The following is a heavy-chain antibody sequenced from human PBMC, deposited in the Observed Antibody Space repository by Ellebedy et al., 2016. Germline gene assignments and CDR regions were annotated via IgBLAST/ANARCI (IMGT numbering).Heavy chain of an antibody. Sequence: SETLSLXXTVSGGSISSGGYYWSWIRQHPGKGLEWIGYIYYSGSTYYNPSLKSRVTISVDTSKNQFSLKLSSVTAADTAVYYCARGGYCSSTSCPGLNWFDPWGQGTLATVSS. D-gene: IGHD2-2*01. CDR1: GGSISSGGYY. CDR2: IYYSGST. V-gene: IGHV4-31*03. J-gene: IGHJ5*02. CDR3: ARGGYCSSTSCPGLNWFDP.